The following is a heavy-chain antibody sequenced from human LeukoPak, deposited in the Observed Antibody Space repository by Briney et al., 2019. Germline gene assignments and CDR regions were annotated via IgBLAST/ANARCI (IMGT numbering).Heavy chain of an antibody. CDR2: IYSGGST. J-gene: IGHJ6*02. Sequence: GGSLRLSCAASGFTVSSNYMSWVRQAPGKGLEWVSVIYSGGSTYYADSVKGRFTISRDNSKDTLYLQMNSLRAEDTAVYYCARDFAWGIFGVVIPWDYYYGMDVWGQGTTVTVSS. V-gene: IGHV3-53*01. D-gene: IGHD3-3*01. CDR1: GFTVSSNY. CDR3: ARDFAWGIFGVVIPWDYYYGMDV.